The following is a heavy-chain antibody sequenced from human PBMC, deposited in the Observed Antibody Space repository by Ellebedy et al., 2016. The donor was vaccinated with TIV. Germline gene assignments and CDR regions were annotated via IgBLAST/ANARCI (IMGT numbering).Heavy chain of an antibody. D-gene: IGHD7-27*01. CDR1: GFTXXXKY. V-gene: IGHV3-53*01. CDR2: IFRGGTT. J-gene: IGHJ4*02. CDR3: GNASLRGWGTGYFDY. Sequence: GESLKISCAASGFTXXXKYXXFVPXXXGKGLACVSVIFRGGTTYYADPVEGRFTISRDNSKNTVFLQMNSLRAEDTAVCYCGNASLRGWGTGYFDYWGQGALVTVSS.